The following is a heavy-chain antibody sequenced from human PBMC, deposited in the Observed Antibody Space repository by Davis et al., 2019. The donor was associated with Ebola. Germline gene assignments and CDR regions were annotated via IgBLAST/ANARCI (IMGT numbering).Heavy chain of an antibody. CDR2: MNPNSGNT. CDR3: ARDGISVVVDRGTDV. V-gene: IGHV1-8*01. D-gene: IGHD2-2*01. Sequence: SVTVSCKASRYTFPRYYINWVRQATGQGLEWMGWMNPNSGNTGYAQKFQGRVTMTRNTSISTAYMELSSLRSEDTAVYYCARDGISVVVDRGTDVWGKGTTVTVSS. J-gene: IGHJ6*04. CDR1: RYTFPRYY.